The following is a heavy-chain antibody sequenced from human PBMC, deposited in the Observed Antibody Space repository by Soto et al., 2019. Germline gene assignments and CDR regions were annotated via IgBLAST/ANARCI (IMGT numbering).Heavy chain of an antibody. Sequence: SVKVSCKASGYTFTSYNINWVRQAPGQGLEWMGGIIPIFGTANYAQKFQGRVTITADESTSTAYMELSSLRSEDTAVYYCARGCVGATIGYWGQGTLVTVSS. CDR3: ARGCVGATIGY. CDR2: IIPIFGTA. CDR1: GYTFTSYN. D-gene: IGHD1-26*01. J-gene: IGHJ4*02. V-gene: IGHV1-69*13.